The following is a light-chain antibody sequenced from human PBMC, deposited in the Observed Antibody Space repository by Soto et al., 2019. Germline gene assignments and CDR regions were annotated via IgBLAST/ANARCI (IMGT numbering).Light chain of an antibody. CDR2: DVS. CDR1: SSDVGGYNY. V-gene: IGLV2-14*01. Sequence: SVLTQPASVSGSPGQSITISCTGTSSDVGGYNYVSWYQQHPGKAPKLMIYDVSNRPSGVSNRFSGSKSGNTASLTISGLQAEDEADYYCNSYTGTSARYAFGTGTKVTV. J-gene: IGLJ1*01. CDR3: NSYTGTSARYA.